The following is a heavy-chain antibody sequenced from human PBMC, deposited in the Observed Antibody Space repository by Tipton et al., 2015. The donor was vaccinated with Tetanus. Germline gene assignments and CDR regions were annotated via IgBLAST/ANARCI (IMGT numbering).Heavy chain of an antibody. D-gene: IGHD2-2*03. CDR2: ISGSGSSI. CDR1: GFTFSDHY. Sequence: GSLRLSCTASGFTFSDHYMAWIRQAPGKGLEWISYISGSGSSIFHAGSVKGRFSISRDNAKNALYLQMNSLTAEDTAVYYCARDLDGYCSSTNCYRGYFDYWGRGTLVTVSS. J-gene: IGHJ4*02. V-gene: IGHV3-11*01. CDR3: ARDLDGYCSSTNCYRGYFDY.